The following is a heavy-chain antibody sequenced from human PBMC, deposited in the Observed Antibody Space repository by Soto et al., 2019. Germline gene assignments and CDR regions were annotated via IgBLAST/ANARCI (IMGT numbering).Heavy chain of an antibody. Sequence: ASVKVSCKASGYTFTSYGISWVRQAPGQGLEWMGWISAYNGYTNYAQILQGRVTMTTDTSTSTAYMELRSLRSDDTAVYYCARILDTVMVDYWGPGTLVTVYS. CDR1: GYTFTSYG. D-gene: IGHD5-18*01. CDR3: ARILDTVMVDY. CDR2: ISAYNGYT. V-gene: IGHV1-18*04. J-gene: IGHJ4*02.